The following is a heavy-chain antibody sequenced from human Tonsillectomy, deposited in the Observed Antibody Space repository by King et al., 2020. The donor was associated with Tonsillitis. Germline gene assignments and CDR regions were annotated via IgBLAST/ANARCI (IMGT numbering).Heavy chain of an antibody. Sequence: VQLQESGPGLVKPSETLSLTCSVFGASVGSLYWSWIRQPAGKGLEWIGRVYNTGDTNYNPSLKSRVTMSVDTSKNQFSLKLTSVTAADTAVYYCTKGLYKPELWGQGSLVIVSS. V-gene: IGHV4-4*07. D-gene: IGHD5-24*01. CDR2: VYNTGDT. CDR3: TKGLYKPEL. J-gene: IGHJ4*02. CDR1: GASVGSLY.